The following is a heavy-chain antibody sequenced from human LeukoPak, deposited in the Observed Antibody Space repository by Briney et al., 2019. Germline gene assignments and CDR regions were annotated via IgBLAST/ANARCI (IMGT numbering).Heavy chain of an antibody. CDR2: INHSGST. D-gene: IGHD6-6*01. Sequence: SETLSLTCAVYGGSFSGYYWSWIRQPPGKGLEWIGEINHSGSTNYNPSLKSRVTISVDTSKNQFSLKLSSVTAADTAVYYCARVGQLVYYYYGMDVWGQGTTVTVSS. V-gene: IGHV4-34*01. CDR1: GGSFSGYY. CDR3: ARVGQLVYYYYGMDV. J-gene: IGHJ6*02.